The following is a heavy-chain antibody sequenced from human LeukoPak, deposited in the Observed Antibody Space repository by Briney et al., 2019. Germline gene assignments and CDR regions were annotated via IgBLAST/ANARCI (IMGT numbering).Heavy chain of an antibody. CDR3: ARGEAAAGTGYFDY. D-gene: IGHD6-13*01. CDR1: GYTFTSYG. V-gene: IGHV1-18*01. J-gene: IGHJ4*02. CDR2: ISAYNGNT. Sequence: ASVKVSCKASGYTFTSYGISWVRQAPGQGLEWMRWISAYNGNTNYAQKLQGRVTMTTDTSTSTAYMELRSLRSDDTAVYYCARGEAAAGTGYFDYWGQGTLVTVSS.